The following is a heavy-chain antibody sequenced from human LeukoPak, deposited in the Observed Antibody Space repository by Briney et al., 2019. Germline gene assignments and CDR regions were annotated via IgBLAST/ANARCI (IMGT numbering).Heavy chain of an antibody. D-gene: IGHD3/OR15-3a*01. V-gene: IGHV4-59*11. Sequence: SETLSLTCTVSGGSISSHYWSWIRQPPGKGLEWIGYIYYSGSTNYNPSLKSRLTITVDTSRNQFSLQLSSVTAADSAVYYCARRTGYLNYYYYYYMDVWGNGTTVTVSS. CDR1: GGSISSHY. CDR3: ARRTGYLNYYYYYYMDV. J-gene: IGHJ6*03. CDR2: IYYSGST.